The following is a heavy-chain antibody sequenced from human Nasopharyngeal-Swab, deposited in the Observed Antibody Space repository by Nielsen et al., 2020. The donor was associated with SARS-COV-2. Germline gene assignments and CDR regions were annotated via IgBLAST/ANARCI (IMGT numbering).Heavy chain of an antibody. CDR1: GFTFSQNA. CDR2: TAFDGSNT. V-gene: IGHV3-30*02. J-gene: IGHJ4*02. Sequence: GGSLRLSCAASGFTFSQNAMVWFRQAPGKGLEWVAVTAFDGSNTFYADSVKGRFTISRDNSKNTLYLQMYSLRAEDSAVYYCAKSPRKGNGHFYVVADYWGQGALVTVSS. CDR3: AKSPRKGNGHFYVVADY. D-gene: IGHD2-8*01.